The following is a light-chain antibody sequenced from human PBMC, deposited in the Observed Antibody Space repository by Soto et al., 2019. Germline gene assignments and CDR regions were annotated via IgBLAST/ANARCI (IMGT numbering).Light chain of an antibody. J-gene: IGLJ3*02. CDR2: ENS. V-gene: IGLV1-51*01. CDR1: SSNMGNNY. Sequence: QSVLTQPPSVSAAPGQKVTISCSGSSSNMGNNYVSWYQQLPGTAPKLLIYENSQRPSGIPDRFSASKSGTSATLGITGLQTGDEAEYFCGTWDSGLSVLWVFGGGTKLTVL. CDR3: GTWDSGLSVLWV.